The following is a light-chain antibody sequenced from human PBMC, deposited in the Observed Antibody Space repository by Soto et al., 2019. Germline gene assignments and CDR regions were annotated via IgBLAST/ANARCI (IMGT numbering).Light chain of an antibody. J-gene: IGLJ3*02. CDR3: SSYTSSSTV. V-gene: IGLV2-14*01. CDR2: EVS. CDR1: SSDVGGYNY. Sequence: QSALPQPASVSGSPGQSITISCTGTSSDVGGYNYVSWYQQHPGKAPKLMIYEVSNRPSGVSNRSSGSKSGNTASLTISGLQAEDEADYYCSSYTSSSTVFGGGTKLTVL.